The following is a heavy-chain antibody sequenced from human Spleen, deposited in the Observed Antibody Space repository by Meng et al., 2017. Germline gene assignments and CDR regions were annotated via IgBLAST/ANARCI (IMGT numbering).Heavy chain of an antibody. CDR1: GYTFTGYY. V-gene: IGHV1-2*02. Sequence: ASVKVSCKASGYTFTGYYMHWVRQAPGQGLEWMGWINPNSGGTNYAQKFQGRVTMTRDTSIRTAYMELSRLRSDDTAVYYCARDLGTLHEKWFGEFYLDYWGQGTLVTVSS. CDR3: ARDLGTLHEKWFGEFYLDY. CDR2: INPNSGGT. D-gene: IGHD3-10*01. J-gene: IGHJ4*02.